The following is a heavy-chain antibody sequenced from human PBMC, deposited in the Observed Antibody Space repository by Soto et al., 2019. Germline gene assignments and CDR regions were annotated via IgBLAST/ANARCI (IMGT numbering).Heavy chain of an antibody. V-gene: IGHV2-5*02. Sequence: QITLKESGPTLVKPTQTLTLTCTFSGFSLTTRGVGVGWIRQPPGKALECLALIYWDDDKRYSPSLQSRLSNTKDTPKNQVVLTMTNVDPVDTATYYCAHIPNYYQYDWFDPWGQGTLVSVSS. D-gene: IGHD3-16*01. J-gene: IGHJ5*02. CDR1: GFSLTTRGVG. CDR3: AHIPNYYQYDWFDP. CDR2: IYWDDDK.